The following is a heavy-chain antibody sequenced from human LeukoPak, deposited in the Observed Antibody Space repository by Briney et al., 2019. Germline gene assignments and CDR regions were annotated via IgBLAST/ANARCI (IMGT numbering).Heavy chain of an antibody. CDR2: ISSSSSYI. CDR3: ARMVTNGAFDY. V-gene: IGHV3-21*01. CDR1: GFTFSSCS. Sequence: GGSLRLSCAASGFTFSSCSMNWVRQAPGKGLEWVSSISSSSSYIYYADSVKGRFTISRDNAKNSLYLQMNSLRAEDTAVYYCARMVTNGAFDYWGQGTLVTVSS. J-gene: IGHJ4*02. D-gene: IGHD2-21*02.